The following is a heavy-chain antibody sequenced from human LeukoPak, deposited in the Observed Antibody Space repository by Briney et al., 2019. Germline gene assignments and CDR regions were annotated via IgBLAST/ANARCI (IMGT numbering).Heavy chain of an antibody. D-gene: IGHD5-18*01. CDR3: AKGQDTAMVPFDY. Sequence: GGSLRLSCAASGFTVGDSYMSWVRQAPGKGLEWVSVIYSGGSTYYADSVKGRFTISRDNSKNTLYLQMNSLRAEDTAVYYCAKGQDTAMVPFDYWGQGTLVTVSS. J-gene: IGHJ4*02. CDR1: GFTVGDSY. V-gene: IGHV3-53*01. CDR2: IYSGGST.